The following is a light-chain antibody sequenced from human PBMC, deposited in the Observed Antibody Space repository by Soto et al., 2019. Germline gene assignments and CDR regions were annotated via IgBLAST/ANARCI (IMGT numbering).Light chain of an antibody. CDR2: EVS. V-gene: IGLV2-8*01. CDR3: SSYAGSNNLV. J-gene: IGLJ2*01. CDR1: SSDVGGYDY. Sequence: QSALTQPPSASGSPGQSVTISCTGTSSDVGGYDYVSWYQQHPGKAPKLMIYEVSKRPSGVPDRFSGSKSGNTASLTVSGLQAEDEADYYCSSYAGSNNLVFAGGTQLTVL.